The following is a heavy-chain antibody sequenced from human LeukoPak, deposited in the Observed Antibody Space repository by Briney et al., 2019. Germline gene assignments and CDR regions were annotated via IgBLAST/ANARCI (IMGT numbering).Heavy chain of an antibody. CDR2: SGTVGDT. CDR1: GFTSSAHD. J-gene: IGHJ4*02. D-gene: IGHD2-2*01. CDR3: VRAAMPYIINGRRFDY. Sequence: GGSLRLSCAASGFTSSAHDMHWVRQITGGGLEWVSTSGTVGDTFYSDSVKGRFTISRENAKNSVHLQMNSLRVEDSAIYFCVRAAMPYIINGRRFDYWGQGTLVTVSS. V-gene: IGHV3-13*04.